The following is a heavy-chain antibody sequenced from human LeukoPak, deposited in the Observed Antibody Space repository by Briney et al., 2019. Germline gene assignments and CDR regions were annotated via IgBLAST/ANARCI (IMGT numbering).Heavy chain of an antibody. Sequence: GGSLRLSCAASGFTFSNYWMTWVRQAPGKGLEWVANIKQDGSETYYVDSVRGRFAISRDNAKNSLYLQMNSLRAEDTAVYYCASYAASDTAGSDRWGQGTLVTVSS. CDR1: GFTFSNYW. CDR3: ASYAASDTAGSDR. CDR2: IKQDGSET. V-gene: IGHV3-7*01. D-gene: IGHD3-10*01. J-gene: IGHJ5*02.